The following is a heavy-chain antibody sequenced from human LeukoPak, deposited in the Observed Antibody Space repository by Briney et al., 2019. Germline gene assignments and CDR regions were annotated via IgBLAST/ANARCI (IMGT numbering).Heavy chain of an antibody. CDR3: ARGTDIVVVVAATTSYYFDY. V-gene: IGHV3-7*01. J-gene: IGHJ4*02. CDR1: GFTFSSYW. CDR2: IKQDGSEK. D-gene: IGHD2-15*01. Sequence: PGGSLRLSCAASGFTFSSYWMSLVRQAPGKGLEWVANIKQDGSEKYYVDSVKGRFTISRDNAKNSLYLQMNSLRAEDTAVYYCARGTDIVVVVAATTSYYFDYWGQGTLVTVSS.